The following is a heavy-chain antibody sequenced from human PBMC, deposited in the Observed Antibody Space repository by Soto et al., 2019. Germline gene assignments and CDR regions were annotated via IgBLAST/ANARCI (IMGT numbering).Heavy chain of an antibody. CDR3: AREGVTIATLPDNCFDS. Sequence: DSVKVSCKASNYTFINYGIGWVRQAPGQGLEWMGWVSPSYGKTYYAHKFQGRVTMTTDTSTGTVYMELRSLRSDDTAVYFCAREGVTIATLPDNCFDSSGQGTLVTVSS. CDR2: VSPSYGKT. J-gene: IGHJ5*01. V-gene: IGHV1-18*04. D-gene: IGHD2-21*01. CDR1: NYTFINYG.